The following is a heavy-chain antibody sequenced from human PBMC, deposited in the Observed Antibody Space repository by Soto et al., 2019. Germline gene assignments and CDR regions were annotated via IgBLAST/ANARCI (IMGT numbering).Heavy chain of an antibody. CDR3: ARADVVVVAAPYFDY. Sequence: QVQLVQSGAEVKKPGASVKVSCKASGYTFTSYGISWVRQAPGQGLEWMGWISAYNGNTNYAQKLQGRVTMTTDTSTSTAYMERRSLRSDDTAVYYCARADVVVVAAPYFDYWGQGTLVTVSS. V-gene: IGHV1-18*04. D-gene: IGHD2-15*01. J-gene: IGHJ4*02. CDR2: ISAYNGNT. CDR1: GYTFTSYG.